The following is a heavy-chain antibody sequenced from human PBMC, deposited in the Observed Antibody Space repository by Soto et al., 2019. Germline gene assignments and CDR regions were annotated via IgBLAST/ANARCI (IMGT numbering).Heavy chain of an antibody. D-gene: IGHD2-2*01. CDR1: GFTFSSYA. Sequence: EVQLVESGGGLVQPGGSLRLSCAASGFTFSSYAMHWVRQAPGKGLEYVSAITSNGGRTYYANSVKGRFPISRDNSKNTLYLQMGSLRPEDMAVYYCARGSPVVPAAMAYYYGMDVWGQGTTVTVSS. J-gene: IGHJ6*02. V-gene: IGHV3-64*01. CDR2: ITSNGGRT. CDR3: ARGSPVVPAAMAYYYGMDV.